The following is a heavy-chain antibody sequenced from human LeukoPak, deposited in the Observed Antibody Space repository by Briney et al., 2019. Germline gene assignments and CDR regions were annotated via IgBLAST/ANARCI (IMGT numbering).Heavy chain of an antibody. CDR3: AGVVAGLDF. V-gene: IGHV3-72*01. CDR1: GFPFDEFF. J-gene: IGHJ4*02. Sequence: PGGSLRLSCAASGFPFDEFFMDWVRQAPGKGLEWIGRIRNKANHYTTEYAASIKGRFSISRDDSQNLLFLQMNSLKTGDTAMYYCAGVVAGLDFWGQGTLITVSS. CDR2: IRNKANHYTT.